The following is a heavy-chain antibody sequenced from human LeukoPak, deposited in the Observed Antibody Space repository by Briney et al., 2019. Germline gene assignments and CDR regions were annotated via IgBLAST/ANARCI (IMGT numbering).Heavy chain of an antibody. CDR2: IGSSGGST. J-gene: IGHJ3*01. CDR1: GFNFITAV. CDR3: VKDIQLST. D-gene: IGHD5-24*01. Sequence: GGSLRLSCAASGFNFITAVMTGLRQAPGKGLEWVSLIGSSGGSTYYADSVKGRFTISRDNSNHPLSLQMKSLRVEDTAIYYCVKDIQLSTWGLGTMVTVSS. V-gene: IGHV3-23*01.